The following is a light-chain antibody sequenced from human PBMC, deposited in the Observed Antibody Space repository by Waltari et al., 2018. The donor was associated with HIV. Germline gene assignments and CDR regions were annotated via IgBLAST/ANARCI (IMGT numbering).Light chain of an antibody. CDR2: DAS. J-gene: IGKJ1*01. Sequence: DIQMTQPPSSLSASVGDTVTITCRASQDIEHYLVWYQQKPGKVPKRLIFDASKLDSAVTDRFSGSGSGTEFNLTIRRLRPEDVASYFCQKYDNVPWTFGQGTKVEIK. CDR3: QKYDNVPWT. CDR1: QDIEHY. V-gene: IGKV1-27*01.